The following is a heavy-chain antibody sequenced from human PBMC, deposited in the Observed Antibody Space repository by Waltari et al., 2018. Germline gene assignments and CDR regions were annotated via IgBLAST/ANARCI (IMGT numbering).Heavy chain of an antibody. CDR3: ARVYSSGWHLDY. D-gene: IGHD6-19*01. CDR1: GFSFGDYY. Sequence: QVQLVESGGGLVKPGGSLRLSCVASGFSFGDYYMSWIRQTPGGGLEWLSYISTSGSSISYADSLKGRFTISRDNANKSLYLQMNSLRAEDTALYYCARVYSSGWHLDYWGQGILVTVSS. V-gene: IGHV3-11*01. J-gene: IGHJ4*02. CDR2: ISTSGSSI.